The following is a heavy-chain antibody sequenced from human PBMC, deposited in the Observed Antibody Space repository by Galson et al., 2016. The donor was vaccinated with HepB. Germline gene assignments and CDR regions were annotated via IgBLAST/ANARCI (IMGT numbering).Heavy chain of an antibody. J-gene: IGHJ3*02. D-gene: IGHD5-12*01. CDR3: WRNRGYSGYDAFDI. CDR2: ISISSSYT. CDR1: GFTFSDYY. Sequence: SLRLSCAASGFTFSDYYMGWIRQAPGKGLEWVSYISISSSYTNYADSVKGRFTISRDNAKNSVYLQMNSLRAEDAAVYYCWRNRGYSGYDAFDIWGQGTMVTVSS. V-gene: IGHV3-11*03.